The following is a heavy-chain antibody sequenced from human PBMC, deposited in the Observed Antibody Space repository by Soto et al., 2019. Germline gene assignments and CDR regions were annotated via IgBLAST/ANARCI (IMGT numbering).Heavy chain of an antibody. CDR3: AKVRSTRYGDYDY. CDR1: GFTFSSYA. D-gene: IGHD4-17*01. Sequence: GGSVRLSCAASGFTFSSYAMSWVRQAPGKGLEWVSAISGSGGSTYYADSVKGRFTISRDISKNTLYLQLTSLRAEDTAVYYCAKVRSTRYGDYDYWCQGTLVTVSS. J-gene: IGHJ4*02. CDR2: ISGSGGST. V-gene: IGHV3-23*01.